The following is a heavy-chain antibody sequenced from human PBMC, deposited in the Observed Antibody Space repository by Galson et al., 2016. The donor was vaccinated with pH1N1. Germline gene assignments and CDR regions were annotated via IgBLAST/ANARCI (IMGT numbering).Heavy chain of an antibody. D-gene: IGHD3-3*01. Sequence: SLRLSCAASTFTFSRHGMNWVRQAPGKGLEWISYISSSSSRIIYADYVKGRFTISRDNAKNSLYLQMNSLRVEDKAVYSGVRVDYESWSGYDAFDIWGQGTMVTVSS. J-gene: IGHJ3*02. CDR2: ISSSSSRI. V-gene: IGHV3-48*04. CDR3: VRVDYESWSGYDAFDI. CDR1: TFTFSRHG.